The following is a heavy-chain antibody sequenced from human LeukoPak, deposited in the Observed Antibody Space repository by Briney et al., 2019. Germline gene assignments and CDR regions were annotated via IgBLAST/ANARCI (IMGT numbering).Heavy chain of an antibody. CDR3: ARDSYDSSGYLTLGFDY. V-gene: IGHV3-30-3*01. D-gene: IGHD3-22*01. CDR2: ISYDGSNK. J-gene: IGHJ4*02. Sequence: PGRSLRLSCAASGFTFSSYAMHWVRQAPGKGLEWVAVISYDGSNKYYADSVKGRFTISRDNSKNTLYLQMNSLRAEDTAVYYCARDSYDSSGYLTLGFDYWGRGTLVTVSS. CDR1: GFTFSSYA.